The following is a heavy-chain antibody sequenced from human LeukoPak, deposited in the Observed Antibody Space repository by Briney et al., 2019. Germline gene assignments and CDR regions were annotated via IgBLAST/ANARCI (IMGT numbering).Heavy chain of an antibody. D-gene: IGHD4-17*01. CDR2: IIPIFGIA. Sequence: GASVKVSCKASGGTFSSYAISWVRQAPGQGLEWMGRIIPIFGIANYAQKFQGRVTITADKSTSTAYMELSSLRSEDTAVYYCARETVTTGYYYGMDVWGQGTTVTVSS. CDR1: GGTFSSYA. CDR3: ARETVTTGYYYGMDV. J-gene: IGHJ6*02. V-gene: IGHV1-69*04.